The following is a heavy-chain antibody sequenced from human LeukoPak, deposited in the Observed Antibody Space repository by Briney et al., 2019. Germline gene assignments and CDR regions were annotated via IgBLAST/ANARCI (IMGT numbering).Heavy chain of an antibody. D-gene: IGHD4-17*01. CDR2: IKQDGSEK. J-gene: IGHJ4*02. CDR1: GFTFSSYW. CDR3: ARALEEEADDYGDYAFDY. Sequence: GGSLRLSCAASGFTFSSYWMSWVRQAPGKGLEWVANIKQDGSEKYYVDSVKGRFTISRDNAKNSLYLQMNSLRAEDTAVYYCARALEEEADDYGDYAFDYWGQGTLVTVSS. V-gene: IGHV3-7*01.